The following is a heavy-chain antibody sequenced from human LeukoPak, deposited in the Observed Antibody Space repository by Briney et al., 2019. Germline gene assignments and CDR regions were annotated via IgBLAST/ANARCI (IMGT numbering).Heavy chain of an antibody. CDR3: ARDRDTYGMDV. V-gene: IGHV4-61*02. J-gene: IGHJ6*02. Sequence: SVTLSLTCSVSGGPISSGSYYWSWIRQPAGKGLEWIGRIYTSGNTNYNPSLKSRVTISVDTSKNQFSLKLSSVTAADTAVYYCARDRDTYGMDVWGQGTTVTVSS. D-gene: IGHD5-18*01. CDR2: IYTSGNT. CDR1: GGPISSGSYY.